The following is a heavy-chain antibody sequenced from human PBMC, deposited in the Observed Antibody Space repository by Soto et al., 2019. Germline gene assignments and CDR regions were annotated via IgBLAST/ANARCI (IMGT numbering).Heavy chain of an antibody. CDR3: AKVVAAAGSYYFDY. J-gene: IGHJ4*02. CDR2: ISYDGSNK. Sequence: QVQLVESGGGVVQPGRSLRLSCAASGFTFSSYGMHWVRQAPGKGLEWVAVISYDGSNKYYADSVKGRFTISRHNSKNTLYLQMNSLRAEDTAVYYCAKVVAAAGSYYFDYWGQGTLVTVSS. D-gene: IGHD6-13*01. CDR1: GFTFSSYG. V-gene: IGHV3-30*18.